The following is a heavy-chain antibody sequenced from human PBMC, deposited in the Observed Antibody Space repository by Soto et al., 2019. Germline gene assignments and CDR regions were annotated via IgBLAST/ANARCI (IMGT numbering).Heavy chain of an antibody. CDR2: ISSNSAYI. Sequence: GSLRLSCAASGFTFRSFTMNWVRQAPGKGLEWVSTISSNSAYIYYTDALRGRFTISRDNAKNSRHLQMNSLRAEDTAVYYCTRDASRDSSARGWFDPWCPGTLVTVSS. J-gene: IGHJ5*02. D-gene: IGHD6-13*01. CDR3: TRDASRDSSARGWFDP. CDR1: GFTFRSFT. V-gene: IGHV3-21*01.